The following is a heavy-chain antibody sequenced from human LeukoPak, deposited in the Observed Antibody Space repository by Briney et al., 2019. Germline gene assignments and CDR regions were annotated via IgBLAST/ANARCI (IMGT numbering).Heavy chain of an antibody. J-gene: IGHJ6*03. CDR3: ARDQWATVTIAYYYYYYMDV. D-gene: IGHD4-11*01. CDR2: IKQDGSEK. Sequence: GGSLRLSCAASGFTFSSYWMSWVRQAPGKGLELVGNIKQDGSEKYYVDSVRGRFTISRDNAKNALYLQMNSLRAEDTAVYYCARDQWATVTIAYYYYYYMDVWGKGTTVTVSS. V-gene: IGHV3-7*01. CDR1: GFTFSSYW.